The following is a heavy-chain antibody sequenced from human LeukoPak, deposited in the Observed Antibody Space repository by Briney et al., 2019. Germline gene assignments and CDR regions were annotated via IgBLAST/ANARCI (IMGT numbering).Heavy chain of an antibody. CDR1: GFTFSSYA. D-gene: IGHD4-17*01. CDR3: VKDRGVTTPYYFDY. Sequence: GGSLRLSCSASGFTFSSYATHWVRQAPGKGLEYVSGISSNGGSTYYADSVKGRFTISRDNSKNTLYLQMSGLRAEDTAVYYCVKDRGVTTPYYFDYWGKGTLVTVSS. J-gene: IGHJ4*02. CDR2: ISSNGGST. V-gene: IGHV3-64D*09.